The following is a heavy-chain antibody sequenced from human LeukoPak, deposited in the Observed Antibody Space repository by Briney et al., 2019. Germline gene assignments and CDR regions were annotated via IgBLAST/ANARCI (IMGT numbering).Heavy chain of an antibody. D-gene: IGHD7-27*01. J-gene: IGHJ4*02. CDR2: MYFGERT. V-gene: IGHV4-59*01. CDR1: GASMTSYY. CDR3: ARIPGDRPDD. Sequence: KPSETLSLTRTVSGASMTSYYWTWIRQPPGKGLEWIGYMYFGERTNYNPSLKSRATISIDTSKKQFSLNLKSVTAADTAVYYCARIPGDRPDDWGQGTLVTVSS.